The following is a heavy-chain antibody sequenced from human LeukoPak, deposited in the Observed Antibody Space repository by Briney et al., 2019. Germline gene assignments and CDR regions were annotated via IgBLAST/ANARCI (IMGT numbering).Heavy chain of an antibody. V-gene: IGHV4-59*11. CDR1: GYSISSHY. J-gene: IGHJ4*02. Sequence: SETLSLTCTVSGYSISSHYWSWIRQPPGKGLEWIGDIYYSGSPNYNPSLKSRATMSADTSKKQLSLKLASVTAADTAVYYCARGTGSFDYWGQGILVTVSS. CDR2: IYYSGSP. CDR3: ARGTGSFDY. D-gene: IGHD1-14*01.